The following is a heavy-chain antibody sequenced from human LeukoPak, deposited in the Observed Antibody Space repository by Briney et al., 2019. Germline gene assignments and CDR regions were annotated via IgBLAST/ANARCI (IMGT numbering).Heavy chain of an antibody. CDR3: ARENTAMAYYYMDV. Sequence: ASVKVSCKASGYTFTGYYMHWVRQAPGQGLEWMGWINPNSGGTNYAQKFQGRVTMTRDTSISTAYMELSRLRSDDTAVYYCARENTAMAYYYMDVWGKGTTVTVSS. CDR2: INPNSGGT. V-gene: IGHV1-2*02. CDR1: GYTFTGYY. J-gene: IGHJ6*03. D-gene: IGHD5-18*01.